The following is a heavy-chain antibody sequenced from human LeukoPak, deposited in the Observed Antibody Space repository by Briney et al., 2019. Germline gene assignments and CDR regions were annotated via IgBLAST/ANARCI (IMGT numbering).Heavy chain of an antibody. D-gene: IGHD6-6*01. CDR1: GYTFTSYD. CDR3: ARDWSSSSFRYFDL. CDR2: MNPNSGNT. J-gene: IGHJ2*01. V-gene: IGHV1-8*01. Sequence: ASVKVSCKASGYTFTSYDINWVRQATGQGLEWMGWMNPNSGNTGYAQKFQGRVTMTRNTSISTAYMELSSLRSEDTAVYYCARDWSSSSFRYFDLWGRGTLVTVSS.